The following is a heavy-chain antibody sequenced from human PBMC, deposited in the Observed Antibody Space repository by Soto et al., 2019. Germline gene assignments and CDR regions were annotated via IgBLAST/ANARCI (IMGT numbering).Heavy chain of an antibody. J-gene: IGHJ6*02. CDR2: ISYDGNVK. Sequence: QVQLAESGGGVVQPGRSLRISCAASGFSFSNHDMQWVRQAPGKGLEWVAVISYDGNVKYYTDSVKGRFTISRDNAKNSLYLQMNSLRAEDTALYYCAKDRYSSSAYYYYGMDAWGQGTTVTVSS. CDR3: AKDRYSSSAYYYYGMDA. V-gene: IGHV3-30*18. CDR1: GFSFSNHD. D-gene: IGHD6-6*01.